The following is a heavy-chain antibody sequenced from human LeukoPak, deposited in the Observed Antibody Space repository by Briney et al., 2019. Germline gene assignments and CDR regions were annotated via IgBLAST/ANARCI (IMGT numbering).Heavy chain of an antibody. J-gene: IGHJ4*02. Sequence: GGSLRLSCAASGFTFSSYGQHWVRQAPGKGLEWVAFIRYDGSNKYYADSVKGRFTISRDNSKNTLFLQMNSLRAGDTAVYYCAKDLPEYYGSGSYGFDYWGQGTLVTVSS. CDR3: AKDLPEYYGSGSYGFDY. V-gene: IGHV3-30*02. CDR2: IRYDGSNK. D-gene: IGHD3-10*01. CDR1: GFTFSSYG.